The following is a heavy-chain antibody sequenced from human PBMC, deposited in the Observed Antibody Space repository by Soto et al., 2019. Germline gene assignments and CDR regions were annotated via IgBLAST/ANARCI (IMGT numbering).Heavy chain of an antibody. CDR1: GFMFSSAW. CDR2: IKSKSDGGAR. J-gene: IGHJ4*02. CDR3: VEGWNDF. V-gene: IGHV3-15*01. Sequence: EVQLVESGGDLVKPGGSLRLSCVTSGFMFSSAWMSWVRQAPGKGLEWVGRIKSKSDGGARDYAAPVKGRFSISRVDSKNTVYLQMNSLRAEDTAVYYCVEGWNDFWGQGTLVTVSS. D-gene: IGHD1-1*01.